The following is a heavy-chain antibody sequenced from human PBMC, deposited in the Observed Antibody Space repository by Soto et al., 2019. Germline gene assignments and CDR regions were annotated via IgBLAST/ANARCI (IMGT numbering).Heavy chain of an antibody. D-gene: IGHD6-6*01. CDR3: ARERIAARRYPYNGFDP. V-gene: IGHV4-34*01. CDR1: GGSFSGYY. Sequence: SETLSLTCAVYGGSFSGYYWSWIRQPPGKGLEWIGEINHSGSTNYNPSLKSRVTISVDTSKNQFSLKLSSVTAADTAVYYCARERIAARRYPYNGFDPWGQGTLVTVSS. CDR2: INHSGST. J-gene: IGHJ5*02.